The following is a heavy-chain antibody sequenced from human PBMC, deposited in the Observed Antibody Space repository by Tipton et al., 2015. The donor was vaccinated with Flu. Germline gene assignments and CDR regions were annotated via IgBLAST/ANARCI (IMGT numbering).Heavy chain of an antibody. V-gene: IGHV3-74*01. D-gene: IGHD2-21*02. J-gene: IGHJ4*02. CDR1: GFTFRSDW. CDR3: STAFAGINNF. Sequence: SLRLSCAASGFTFRSDWMHWVRQTPGKRLVWVSGISPDGSTTIYADSVKGRFTISRDNAKNTLFLQMSSLRAEDTAVYYCSTAFAGINNFWGQGILVTVSS. CDR2: ISPDGSTT.